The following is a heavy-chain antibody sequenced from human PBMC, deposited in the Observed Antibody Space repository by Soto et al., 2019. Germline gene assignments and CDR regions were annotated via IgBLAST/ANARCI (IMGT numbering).Heavy chain of an antibody. CDR3: TTDGSSAQYG. CDR1: GISFSNTW. J-gene: IGHJ6*02. D-gene: IGHD6-6*01. V-gene: IGHV3-74*01. Sequence: PGGSLRLSCAASGISFSNTWMHWVRQVPGKGLVWVAYINSGGTTTTYADSVRGRFTISRDNAKNTVYLQMNSLRAEDTALYYCTTDGSSAQYGWGQGTAVTVSS. CDR2: INSGGTTT.